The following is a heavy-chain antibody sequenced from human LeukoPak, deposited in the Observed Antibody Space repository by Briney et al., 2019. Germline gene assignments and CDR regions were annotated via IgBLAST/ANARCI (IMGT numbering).Heavy chain of an antibody. V-gene: IGHV3-23*01. J-gene: IGHJ4*02. CDR3: AKDLYGYGRYYFDY. CDR2: ISGSGGST. CDR1: GFTFSSYA. D-gene: IGHD5-18*01. Sequence: GGSLRLSCAGSGFTFSSYAMSWVRQAPGKGLEWVSAISGSGGSTYYADSVKGRFTISRDNSKNTLYLQMNSLRAEDTAVYYCAKDLYGYGRYYFDYWGQGTLVTVSS.